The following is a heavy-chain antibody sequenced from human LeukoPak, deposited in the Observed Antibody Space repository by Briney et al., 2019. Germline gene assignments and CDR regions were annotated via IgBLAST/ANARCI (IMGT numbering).Heavy chain of an antibody. Sequence: ASVKISCKASGYPFSDYYMHGLQQAPGKRLEWMGRVDPEDEETMIEEKFQGRVTMTADTSTDTAYMELSSLRSEDTAIYYCATEIAVNDMIRYFDYWGQGTLVTVSS. CDR2: VDPEDEET. CDR1: GYPFSDYY. CDR3: ATEIAVNDMIRYFDY. V-gene: IGHV1-69-2*01. D-gene: IGHD6-19*01. J-gene: IGHJ4*02.